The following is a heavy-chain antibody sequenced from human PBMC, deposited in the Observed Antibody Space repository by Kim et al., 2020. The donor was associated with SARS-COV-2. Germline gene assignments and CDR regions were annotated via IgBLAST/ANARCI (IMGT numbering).Heavy chain of an antibody. J-gene: IGHJ6*02. CDR1: GGSISSYY. CDR3: ARAGRRGSTGYYYYGMDV. V-gene: IGHV4-59*13. CDR2: IYYSGST. D-gene: IGHD5-12*01. Sequence: SETLSLTCTVSGGSISSYYWSWIRQPPGKGLEWIGYIYYSGSTNYNPSLKSRVTISVDTSKNQFSLKLSSVTAADTAVYYCARAGRRGSTGYYYYGMDVWGQGTTVTVSS.